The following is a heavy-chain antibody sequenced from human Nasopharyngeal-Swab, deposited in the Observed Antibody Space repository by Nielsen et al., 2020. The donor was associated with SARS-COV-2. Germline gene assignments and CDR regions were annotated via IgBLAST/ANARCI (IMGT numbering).Heavy chain of an antibody. D-gene: IGHD3-16*02. J-gene: IGHJ4*02. V-gene: IGHV2-5*02. Sequence: PGKALEWLALIYWDDDKRYSPSLKSRLTITKDTSKNQVVLTMTIMDPVDTATYYCARSKITFGGVIATDYWGQGTLVTVSS. CDR3: ARSKITFGGVIATDY. CDR2: IYWDDDK.